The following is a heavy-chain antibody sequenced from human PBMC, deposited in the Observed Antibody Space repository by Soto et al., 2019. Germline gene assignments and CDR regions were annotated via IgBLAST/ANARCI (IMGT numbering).Heavy chain of an antibody. CDR2: IYYSGGT. V-gene: IGHV4-59*01. Sequence: SETLSLTCTVSGGSISAYHRSLIRQPPGKGLEWIGYIYYSGGTAYNPSLKSRVTITVDTSKNHFSLKLSTVSAADTAGVYCARMYTSGWFDPWGQGTLVTVSS. CDR1: GGSISAYH. J-gene: IGHJ5*02. D-gene: IGHD6-25*01. CDR3: ARMYTSGWFDP.